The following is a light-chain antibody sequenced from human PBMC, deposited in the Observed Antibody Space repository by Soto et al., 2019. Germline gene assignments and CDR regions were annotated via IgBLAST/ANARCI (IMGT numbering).Light chain of an antibody. J-gene: IGKJ4*01. CDR3: QQYDNLPPLT. V-gene: IGKV1-33*01. CDR2: DAS. Sequence: DIQMTQSPSPLSASVGDKITLPCKASQDINKYLNWYQHKLGQAPKLLIYDASNLETGVPSRFSGSGSGTDFTFTISSLQPEDIATYYCQQYDNLPPLTFGGGTKVDIK. CDR1: QDINKY.